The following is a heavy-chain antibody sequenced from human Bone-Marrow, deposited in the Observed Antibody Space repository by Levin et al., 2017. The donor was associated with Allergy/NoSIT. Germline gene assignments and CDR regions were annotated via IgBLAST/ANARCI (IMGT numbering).Heavy chain of an antibody. CDR2: MSSGSGTTI. V-gene: IGHV3-48*02. Sequence: GGSLRLSCAASGFTISGYGMTWVRQAPGKGLEWVSYMSSGSGTTIYYADSVKGRFTISRDNAKNSLYLQMNSLRDEDTAVYFCARDPQRNDAYNFDYWGQGTLVAVSS. D-gene: IGHD5-24*01. J-gene: IGHJ4*02. CDR3: ARDPQRNDAYNFDY. CDR1: GFTISGYG.